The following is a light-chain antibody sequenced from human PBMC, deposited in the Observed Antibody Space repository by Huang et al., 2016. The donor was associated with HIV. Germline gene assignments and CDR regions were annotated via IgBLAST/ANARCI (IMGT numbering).Light chain of an antibody. CDR2: GAS. J-gene: IGKJ3*01. Sequence: EIVMTQSPATLSVSPGERATRSCRASQSVSSNLAWYQQKPGQAPRLLIYGASTRATGIPARFSGSGSGTESPLTISSLQSEDFAVYYCQQNNNWPPLFTFGPGTKVDIK. CDR1: QSVSSN. V-gene: IGKV3-15*01. CDR3: QQNNNWPPLFT.